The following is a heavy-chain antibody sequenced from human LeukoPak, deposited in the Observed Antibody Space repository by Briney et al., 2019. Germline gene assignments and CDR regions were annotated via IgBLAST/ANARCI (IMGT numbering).Heavy chain of an antibody. Sequence: SETLSLTCTVSGGSIGTYYWSRVRQSPGKGLDWIGYIYVTGNRYNPYLQSRVTISVDTSRNQFFLKMSSVTAADTAVYYCARHIGGGIEDMDVWGKGTKVTVSS. V-gene: IGHV4-59*08. D-gene: IGHD3-16*02. CDR1: GGSIGTYY. J-gene: IGHJ6*03. CDR2: IYVTGN. CDR3: ARHIGGGIEDMDV.